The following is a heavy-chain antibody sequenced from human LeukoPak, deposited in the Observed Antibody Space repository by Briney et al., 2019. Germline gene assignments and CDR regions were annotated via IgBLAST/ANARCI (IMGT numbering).Heavy chain of an antibody. J-gene: IGHJ5*02. D-gene: IGHD2-15*01. CDR3: ARDIAINWFYT. Sequence: SETLSLTCTVSGGSISSSSYYWGWIRQPPGKGLEWIGSIYYSGSTYYNPSLKSRVTISVDTSKNQFSLKLSSVTAADTAVYYCARDIAINWFYTWGQGTLVTVSS. CDR2: IYYSGST. CDR1: GGSISSSSYY. V-gene: IGHV4-39*02.